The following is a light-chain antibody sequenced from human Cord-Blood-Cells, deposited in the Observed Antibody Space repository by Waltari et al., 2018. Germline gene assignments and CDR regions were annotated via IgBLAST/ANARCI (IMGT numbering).Light chain of an antibody. CDR2: EVS. Sequence: QSALTPPASVSGSPGQPIPLPCTGTSSYVGGSNYVPWYQQHPGKAPKLMIYEVSNRPSGVSNRFSGSKSGNTASLTISGLQAEDEADYYCSSYTSSSTYVFGTGTKVTVL. CDR3: SSYTSSSTYV. CDR1: SSYVGGSNY. V-gene: IGLV2-14*01. J-gene: IGLJ1*01.